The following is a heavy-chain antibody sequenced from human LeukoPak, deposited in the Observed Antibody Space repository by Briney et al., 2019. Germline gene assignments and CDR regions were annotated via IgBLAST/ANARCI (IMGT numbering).Heavy chain of an antibody. CDR2: IRTSGTNT. CDR1: RFTFSSFS. D-gene: IGHD3-10*01. J-gene: IGHJ4*02. CDR3: ARHEYYPGDFDY. V-gene: IGHV3-48*04. Sequence: GGSLRLSCAASRFTFSSFSMNWVRQAPGKGLEWVSYIRTSGTNTDYTGSVKGRFTISRDNAKNSLYLQMNSLRAEDTAVYYCARHEYYPGDFDYWGQGTLVTVSS.